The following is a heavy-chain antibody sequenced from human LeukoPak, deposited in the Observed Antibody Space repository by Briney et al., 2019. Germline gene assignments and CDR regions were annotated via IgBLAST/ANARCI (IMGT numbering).Heavy chain of an antibody. Sequence: GGSLRLSCAASGFTFSSYAMHWVRQAPGKGLEWVAVISYDGSNKYYADSVKGRFTISRDNSKNTLYLQMNSLRAEDTALYYCARDLGGDYYYYYYGLDVWGQGTTVTVSS. J-gene: IGHJ6*02. CDR3: ARDLGGDYYYYYYGLDV. CDR1: GFTFSSYA. D-gene: IGHD4-17*01. CDR2: ISYDGSNK. V-gene: IGHV3-30-3*01.